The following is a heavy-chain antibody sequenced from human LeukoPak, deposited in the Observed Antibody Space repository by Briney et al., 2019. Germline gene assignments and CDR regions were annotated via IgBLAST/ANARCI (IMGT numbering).Heavy chain of an antibody. CDR3: ARGRGSSGWYEYYFDY. D-gene: IGHD6-19*01. V-gene: IGHV1-8*01. J-gene: IGHJ4*02. CDR2: MNPNSGNT. CDR1: GYTFTSYG. Sequence: ASVKVSCKASGYTFTSYGINWVRQATGQGLEWMGWMNPNSGNTGYAQKFQGRVTMTRNTSISTAYMELSSLRSEDTAVYYCARGRGSSGWYEYYFDYWGQGTLVTVSS.